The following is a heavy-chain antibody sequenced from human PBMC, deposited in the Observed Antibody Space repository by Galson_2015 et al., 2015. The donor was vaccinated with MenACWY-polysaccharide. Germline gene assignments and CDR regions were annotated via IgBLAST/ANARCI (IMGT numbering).Heavy chain of an antibody. CDR3: ARPHPYCSSTSCYDAFDI. J-gene: IGHJ3*02. D-gene: IGHD2-2*01. Sequence: SLRLSCAASGFTFSSYWMHWVRHAPGEGLVWVSRINSDGSSTSYADSVKGRFTISRDNAKNTLYLQMNSLRAEDTAVYYCARPHPYCSSTSCYDAFDIWGQGTMVTVSS. V-gene: IGHV3-74*01. CDR1: GFTFSSYW. CDR2: INSDGSST.